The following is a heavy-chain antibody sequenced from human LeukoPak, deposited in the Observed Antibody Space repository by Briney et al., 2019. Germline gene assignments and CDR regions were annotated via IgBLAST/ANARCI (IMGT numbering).Heavy chain of an antibody. V-gene: IGHV4-59*12. CDR2: IYYSGST. D-gene: IGHD4-11*01. Sequence: SETLSLTCTVSGGSISSYYWSWIRQPPGKGLEWIGYIYYSGSTNYNPSLKSRVTISVDTSKNQFSLKLSSVTAADTAVYYCASGYSNYEYYFDYWGQGTLVTVSS. CDR3: ASGYSNYEYYFDY. J-gene: IGHJ4*02. CDR1: GGSISSYY.